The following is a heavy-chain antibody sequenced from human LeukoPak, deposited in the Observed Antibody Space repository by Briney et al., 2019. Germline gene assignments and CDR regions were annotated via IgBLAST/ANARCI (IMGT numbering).Heavy chain of an antibody. J-gene: IGHJ4*02. V-gene: IGHV5-51*01. CDR3: ARTYYYGSGSYPFDY. Sequence: PGESLKICCKGSGYSFTSYWIGWGRPTPGKGLEWMGIIYPGDSDTSYSPSFKGQVTISADKSISTAYLQWSSLKASDTAMYYCARTYYYGSGSYPFDYWGQGTLVTVSS. CDR1: GYSFTSYW. CDR2: IYPGDSDT. D-gene: IGHD3-10*01.